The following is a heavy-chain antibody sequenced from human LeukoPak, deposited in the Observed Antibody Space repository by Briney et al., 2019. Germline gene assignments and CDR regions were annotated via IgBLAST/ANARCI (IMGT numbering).Heavy chain of an antibody. J-gene: IGHJ4*02. CDR3: ANSPKRKFQWELLPSDY. V-gene: IGHV3-23*01. D-gene: IGHD1-26*01. CDR2: ISGSGGST. Sequence: GGSLRLSCAASGFTFSSYWMHWVRQAPGKGLEWVSAISGSGGSTYYADSVKGRFTISRDNSKNTLYLQMNSLRAEDTAVYYCANSPKRKFQWELLPSDYWGQGTLVTVSS. CDR1: GFTFSSYW.